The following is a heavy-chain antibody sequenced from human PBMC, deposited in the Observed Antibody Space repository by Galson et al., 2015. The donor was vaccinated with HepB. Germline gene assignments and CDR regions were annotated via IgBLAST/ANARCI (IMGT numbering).Heavy chain of an antibody. V-gene: IGHV3-30*18. J-gene: IGHJ4*02. D-gene: IGHD3-10*01. Sequence: SLRLSCAASGFTFSNFGMHWVRQTPGKGLEWLAGISYDGSHKYYADSVKGRFTISRDDSKNTLYLQMNNPRTEDTAFYYCAKSLSGGSYENFDFWGQGTLVTVSS. CDR3: AKSLSGGSYENFDF. CDR1: GFTFSNFG. CDR2: ISYDGSHK.